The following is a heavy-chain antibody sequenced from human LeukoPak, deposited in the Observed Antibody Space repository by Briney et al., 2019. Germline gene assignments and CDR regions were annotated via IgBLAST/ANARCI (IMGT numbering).Heavy chain of an antibody. J-gene: IGHJ5*02. D-gene: IGHD1-26*01. CDR3: AFLGVGATGWFDP. CDR2: IYYSGST. Sequence: SQTLSLTCTVSGGSISSGGYYWSWIRQPPGKGLEWIGYIYYSGSTNYNPSLKSRVTISVDTSKNQFSLKLSSVTAADTAVYYCAFLGVGATGWFDPWGQGTLVTVSS. CDR1: GGSISSGGYY. V-gene: IGHV4-61*08.